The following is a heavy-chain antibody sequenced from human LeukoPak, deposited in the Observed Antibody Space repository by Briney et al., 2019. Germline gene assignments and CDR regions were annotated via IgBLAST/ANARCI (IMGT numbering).Heavy chain of an antibody. CDR3: ARHPDGYSSSWYSSP. Sequence: PSETLPLTCAVSGCSISSGYYWGWIRQPPGKGLEWIGSIYHSGGTYYKPSLKGRVTISVDTSKNQFSLKLSSVTAADTAVYYCARHPDGYSSSWYSSPWGQGTLVTVSS. CDR2: IYHSGGT. D-gene: IGHD6-13*01. V-gene: IGHV4-38-2*01. CDR1: GCSISSGYY. J-gene: IGHJ5*02.